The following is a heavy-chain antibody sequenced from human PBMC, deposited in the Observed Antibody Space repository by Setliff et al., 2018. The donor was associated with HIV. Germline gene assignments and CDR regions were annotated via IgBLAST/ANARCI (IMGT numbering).Heavy chain of an antibody. CDR1: GGSLQGYY. Sequence: PSETLSLTCSVSGGSLQGYYWSWIRQPAGKGLQWIGRIYYVGWSKYNPSLEDRVTMSVDTSNSQFSLSLTSVTAADTAVYYCVRSIHGGGSEPFDTWGQGILVTVSS. J-gene: IGHJ5*02. CDR2: IYYVGWS. CDR3: VRSIHGGGSEPFDT. V-gene: IGHV4-4*07. D-gene: IGHD3-10*01.